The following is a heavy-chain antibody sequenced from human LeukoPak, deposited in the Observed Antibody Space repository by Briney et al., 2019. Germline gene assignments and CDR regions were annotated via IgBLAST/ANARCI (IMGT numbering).Heavy chain of an antibody. D-gene: IGHD4-17*01. CDR1: GYTFTGYY. CDR3: ARDDTVTKGLAFDY. V-gene: IGHV1-2*06. J-gene: IGHJ4*02. CDR2: INPNSGGT. Sequence: ASVKVSCKASGYTFTGYYMHWVRQAPGQGLEWMGRINPNSGGTNYAQKFQGRVTMTRDTSISTAYMELSRLRSDDTAVYYCARDDTVTKGLAFDYWGQGTLVTVSS.